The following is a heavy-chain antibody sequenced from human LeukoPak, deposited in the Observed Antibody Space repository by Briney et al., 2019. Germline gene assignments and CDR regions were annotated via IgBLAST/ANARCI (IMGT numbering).Heavy chain of an antibody. CDR3: AKIDRQYCSRSSCYALDY. D-gene: IGHD2-2*01. V-gene: IGHV5-51*01. Sequence: GGSLRLSCAASGFTFDDYAMHWVRQAPGKGLEWMGIIYPGDSDTRYSPSFQGQVTISADKSISTAYLQWSSLKASDTAMYYCAKIDRQYCSRSSCYALDYWGQGTQVTVSS. CDR1: GFTFDDYA. CDR2: IYPGDSDT. J-gene: IGHJ4*02.